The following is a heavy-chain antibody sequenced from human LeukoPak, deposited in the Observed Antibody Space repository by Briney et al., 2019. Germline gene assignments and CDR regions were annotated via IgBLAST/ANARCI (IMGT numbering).Heavy chain of an antibody. J-gene: IGHJ4*02. V-gene: IGHV3-21*01. CDR2: ISSSSSYI. D-gene: IGHD2-2*01. CDR1: GFTFSSYS. Sequence: GGSLRLSCAASGFTFSSYSVNWVRQAPGKGLEWVSSISSSSSYIYYADSVKGRFTISRDNAKNSLYLQMNSLRAEDTAVYYCARVAVPAGFDYWGQGTLVTVSS. CDR3: ARVAVPAGFDY.